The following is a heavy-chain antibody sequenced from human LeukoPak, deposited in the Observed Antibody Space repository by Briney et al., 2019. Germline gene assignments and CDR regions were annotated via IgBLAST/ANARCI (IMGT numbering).Heavy chain of an antibody. V-gene: IGHV3-7*01. J-gene: IGHJ4*02. CDR1: GFTFSTYW. Sequence: HPGGSLRLSCAASGFTFSTYWMTWVRQAPGKGLEWVANIKQDGSEAFYVDSVKGRFTVSRDNAKNSLYLQMNNLRAEDTAVYYCARDPPVTAKDWGQGTLVTVSS. CDR2: IKQDGSEA. D-gene: IGHD2-21*02. CDR3: ARDPPVTAKD.